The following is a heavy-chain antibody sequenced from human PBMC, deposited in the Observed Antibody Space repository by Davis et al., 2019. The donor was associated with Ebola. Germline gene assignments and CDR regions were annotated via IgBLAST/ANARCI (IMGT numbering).Heavy chain of an antibody. Sequence: PGGSLRLSCNVAGYSLTRYWIAWVRQMPGKGLEWVGIIYVDDSETRYSPSFQGQVTISVDKSISTAYLQWSSLKASDTAIYYCARRYQGPRGYSWGFDLWGQGTLVTVSS. J-gene: IGHJ4*02. CDR2: IYVDDSET. CDR1: GYSLTRYW. V-gene: IGHV5-51*01. D-gene: IGHD4-11*01. CDR3: ARRYQGPRGYSWGFDL.